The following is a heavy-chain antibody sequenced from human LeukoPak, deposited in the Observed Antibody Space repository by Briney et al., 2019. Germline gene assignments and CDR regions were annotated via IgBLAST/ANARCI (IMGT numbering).Heavy chain of an antibody. J-gene: IGHJ4*02. Sequence: SETLSLTCTVSGGSISSSSYYWGWIRQPPGKGLEWIGSIYYSGSTYYNPSLKSRVTISVDTSKKQFSLKLSSVTAADTAVYYCAGRGEGTSMSRFDYWGQGTLVTVSS. CDR1: GGSISSSSYY. V-gene: IGHV4-39*01. CDR2: IYYSGST. CDR3: AGRGEGTSMSRFDY. D-gene: IGHD3-22*01.